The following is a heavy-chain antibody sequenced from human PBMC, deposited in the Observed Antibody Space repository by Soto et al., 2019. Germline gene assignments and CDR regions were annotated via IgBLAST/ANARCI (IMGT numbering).Heavy chain of an antibody. CDR1: GGTFSSYA. Sequence: QVQLVQSGAEVKKPGSSVKVSCKASGGTFSSYAISWVRQAPGQGLEWMGGIIPIFGTANYAQKFQGRVTITADEFTSTAYMELSSLRSEDTAVYYCARGAAAGHYYYYYGMDVWGQGTTVTVSS. J-gene: IGHJ6*02. CDR3: ARGAAAGHYYYYYGMDV. D-gene: IGHD6-13*01. V-gene: IGHV1-69*01. CDR2: IIPIFGTA.